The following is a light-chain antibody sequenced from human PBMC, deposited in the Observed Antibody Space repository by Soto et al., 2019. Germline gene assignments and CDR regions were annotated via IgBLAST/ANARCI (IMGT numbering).Light chain of an antibody. V-gene: IGKV3-20*01. CDR3: QQFDTSVWT. Sequence: EIVLTQSPGTLSLSPGERATLSCRASQSVSTNNLAWYQQRPGQAPRLLIYGASARAACIPDRFSGSGSGTDFTLTISRLEPEDFAVYYCQQFDTSVWTFGQGTKVEIK. J-gene: IGKJ1*01. CDR2: GAS. CDR1: QSVSTNN.